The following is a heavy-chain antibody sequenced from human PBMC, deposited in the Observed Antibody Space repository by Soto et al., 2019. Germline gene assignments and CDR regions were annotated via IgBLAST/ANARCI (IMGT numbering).Heavy chain of an antibody. Sequence: QITLKESGPTLVKPTQTLTLTCTFSGFSLSTTGVGVGWIRQPPRKALEWLALIFWDDDKRYSPSLKSRLTITKDTSKNQVVLTMTNMDPMDTGTYYCAHASGSPQWFDPWGQGTLVTVSS. CDR1: GFSLSTTGVG. CDR2: IFWDDDK. D-gene: IGHD3-10*01. V-gene: IGHV2-5*02. CDR3: AHASGSPQWFDP. J-gene: IGHJ5*02.